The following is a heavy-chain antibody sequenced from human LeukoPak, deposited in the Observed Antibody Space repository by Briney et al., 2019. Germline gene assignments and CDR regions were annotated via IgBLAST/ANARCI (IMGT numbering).Heavy chain of an antibody. Sequence: PGGSLRLSCAASGFTFSTYGMHWVRQAPGKGLEWVAVISYDGSNKYYADSMKGRFTISRDNSKNTLYLQMNSLRAEDTAVYYCAKSGTRSSWSPRVKTYLDYWGQGTLVTVSS. CDR2: ISYDGSNK. CDR3: AKSGTRSSWSPRVKTYLDY. D-gene: IGHD6-13*01. CDR1: GFTFSTYG. J-gene: IGHJ4*02. V-gene: IGHV3-30*18.